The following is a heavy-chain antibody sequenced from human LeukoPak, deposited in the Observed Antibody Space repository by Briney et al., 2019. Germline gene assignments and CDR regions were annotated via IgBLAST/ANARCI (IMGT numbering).Heavy chain of an antibody. D-gene: IGHD2/OR15-2a*01. CDR1: GYNFPKSW. Sequence: GESLKISFRASGYNFPKSWIGWVRQMPGKGLEWVAIIYPDDSRTNYSPSFQGHVTISVDRSINTAYLQWSSLRASDTAMYYCARPDYFTSHDWGQGTPDRVST. CDR3: ARPDYFTSHD. V-gene: IGHV5-51*01. J-gene: IGHJ4*02. CDR2: IYPDDSRT.